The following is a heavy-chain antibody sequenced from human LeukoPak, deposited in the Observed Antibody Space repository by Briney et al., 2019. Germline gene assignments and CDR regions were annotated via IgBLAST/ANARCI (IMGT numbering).Heavy chain of an antibody. CDR3: ARDVDTAMVTPIYYFDY. Sequence: PGGSLRLSCATSGFTFSNYWMHWVRQAPGKGLVWVSHINNDGTSTSYADSVKGRFTISRDNSKNTLYLQMNSLRAEDTAVYYCARDVDTAMVTPIYYFDYWGQGTLVTVSS. CDR2: INNDGTST. V-gene: IGHV3-74*01. J-gene: IGHJ4*02. CDR1: GFTFSNYW. D-gene: IGHD5-18*01.